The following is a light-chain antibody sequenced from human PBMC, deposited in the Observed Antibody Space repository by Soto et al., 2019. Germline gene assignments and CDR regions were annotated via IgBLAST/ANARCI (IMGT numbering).Light chain of an antibody. CDR1: QSVSSSY. CDR2: GAS. J-gene: IGKJ1*01. Sequence: EIVMTQSPATLSLSPGERATLSCRASQSVSSSYLSWYQQKPGQAPRLLIYGASTRATGIPARFSGSGSGTDFTLTISSLQPEDFAVYYCQQYYNLPWTLGQGTKVEIK. CDR3: QQYYNLPWT. V-gene: IGKV3D-7*01.